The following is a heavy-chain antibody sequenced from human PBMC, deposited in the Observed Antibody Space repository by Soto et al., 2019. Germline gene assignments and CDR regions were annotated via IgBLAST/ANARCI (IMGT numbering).Heavy chain of an antibody. D-gene: IGHD6-19*01. CDR2: IYYSGST. J-gene: IGHJ6*03. CDR1: GGSISSYY. V-gene: IGHV4-59*08. CDR3: ARRHSSGDYYYYMDV. Sequence: SETLSLTCTVSGGSISSYYWSWIRQPPGKGLEWIGYIYYSGSTNYNPSLKSRVTISVDTSKNQFSLKLSSVTAADTAVYYCARRHSSGDYYYYMDVWGKGTTVTVSS.